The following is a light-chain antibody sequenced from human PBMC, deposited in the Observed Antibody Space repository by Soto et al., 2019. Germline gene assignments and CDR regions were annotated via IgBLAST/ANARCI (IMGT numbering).Light chain of an antibody. CDR1: QNVKTR. J-gene: IGKJ4*01. Sequence: EKVMTQSPATLSVSPGERATLSCRASQNVKTRLAWYQQKPGQAPRLLIYDAFTRATGIPARFSGSASGTEVTLPISSLQSEDFAVYYFQQYDEWPLTFGGGTKVEI. CDR2: DAF. CDR3: QQYDEWPLT. V-gene: IGKV3-15*01.